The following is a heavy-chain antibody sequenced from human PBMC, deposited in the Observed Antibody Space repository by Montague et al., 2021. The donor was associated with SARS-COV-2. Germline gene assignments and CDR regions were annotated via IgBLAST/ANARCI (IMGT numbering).Heavy chain of an antibody. J-gene: IGHJ5*02. CDR3: ARDGLERQWWMLGWFDP. CDR1: GGSTSSYY. D-gene: IGHD1-1*01. CDR2: IYTSGST. Sequence: SETLSLTCTVSGGSTSSYYWSWIRQPAGKGLEWIGRIYTSGSTNYNPSLKSRVTMSVDTSKNQFSLKLRSVTAADTAVYFCARDGLERQWWMLGWFDPWGQRTLVTVSS. V-gene: IGHV4-4*07.